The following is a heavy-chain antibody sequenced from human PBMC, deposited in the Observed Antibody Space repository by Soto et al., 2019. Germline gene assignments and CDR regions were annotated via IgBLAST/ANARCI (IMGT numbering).Heavy chain of an antibody. Sequence: GGSLRLSCAVSGFTFSDYDMHWVRQAPEKGLEWVAVIWHDGSNKYYKDSVKGRFTISRDNSKNTLYLQMNSLRAEDTAVYCCARDTDPVTTVTEIDYWGQGTLVTVSS. CDR2: IWHDGSNK. V-gene: IGHV3-33*01. CDR1: GFTFSDYD. D-gene: IGHD4-17*01. J-gene: IGHJ4*02. CDR3: ARDTDPVTTVTEIDY.